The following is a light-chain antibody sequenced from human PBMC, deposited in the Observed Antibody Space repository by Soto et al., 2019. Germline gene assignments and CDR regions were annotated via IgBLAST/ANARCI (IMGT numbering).Light chain of an antibody. CDR2: EVR. CDR1: SRDIGAYNL. CDR3: SAYTSRSTLV. J-gene: IGLJ2*01. V-gene: IGLV2-14*01. Sequence: QSALTQPASLSGSPGQSITISCSGTSRDIGAYNLVSWYQQRPGKAPKLLIYEVRSRPSGISYRFSGSKSGTTASLTISSLLPEDEADYYCSAYTSRSTLVFGGGTKVTVL.